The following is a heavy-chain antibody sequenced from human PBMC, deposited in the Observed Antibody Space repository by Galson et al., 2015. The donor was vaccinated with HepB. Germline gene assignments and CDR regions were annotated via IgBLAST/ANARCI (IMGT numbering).Heavy chain of an antibody. V-gene: IGHV4-31*03. Sequence: QVQLQESGPGLVRPSQTLSLTCTVSGVSISSGDYYWSWIRQRPGTGLEWIGYIYNGESTSYNPSLKSRVTLSVDTSKNQFSLMLNSVTAADTAVYYCARTDYQLLSPFDYWGQGTLVTVSS. J-gene: IGHJ4*02. CDR3: ARTDYQLLSPFDY. CDR2: IYNGEST. D-gene: IGHD2-2*01. CDR1: GVSISSGDYY.